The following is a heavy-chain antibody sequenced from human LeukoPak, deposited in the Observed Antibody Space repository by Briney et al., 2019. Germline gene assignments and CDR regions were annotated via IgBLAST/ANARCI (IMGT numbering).Heavy chain of an antibody. CDR1: GFTFSSYG. CDR3: AGYYDSSGYSEIDY. D-gene: IGHD3-22*01. CDR2: ISGSGGST. Sequence: PGGTLRLSCAASGFTFSSYGMSWVRQAPGKGLEWVSAISGSGGSTYYADSVKGRFTISRDNSKNTLYLQMNSLRAEDTAVYYCAGYYDSSGYSEIDYWGQGTLVTVSS. V-gene: IGHV3-23*01. J-gene: IGHJ4*02.